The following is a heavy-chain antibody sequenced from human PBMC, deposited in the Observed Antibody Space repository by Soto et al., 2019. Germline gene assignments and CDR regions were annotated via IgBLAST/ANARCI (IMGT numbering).Heavy chain of an antibody. CDR3: AKGLGNTRRPSTWATGLDY. CDR1: GFTFSSYG. CDR2: ISYDGSNK. J-gene: IGHJ4*02. V-gene: IGHV3-30*18. Sequence: QVQLVESGGGVVQPGRSLRLSCAASGFTFSSYGMHWVRQAPGKGLEWVAVISYDGSNKYYADSVKGRFTISRDNSKKXLXXQMNGLRAEDTAVYYCAKGLGNTRRPSTWATGLDYWGQGTLVTVSS. D-gene: IGHD5-12*01.